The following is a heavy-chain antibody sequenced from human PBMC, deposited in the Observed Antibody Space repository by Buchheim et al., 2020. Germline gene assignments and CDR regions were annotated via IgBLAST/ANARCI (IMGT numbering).Heavy chain of an antibody. V-gene: IGHV4-34*01. CDR2: IKHTGST. CDR3: ARGGGYYYLDI. CDR1: GGSSTDYY. D-gene: IGHD1-26*01. J-gene: IGHJ4*02. Sequence: QVQLQEWGAGLLKPSETLSLTCAVYGGSSTDYYWTWVRQPPGKGLEWIGEIKHTGSTNYSPSFKSRVTISIDTSKNQISLKLSSVTAADTAVYYCARGGGYYYLDIWGQGAL.